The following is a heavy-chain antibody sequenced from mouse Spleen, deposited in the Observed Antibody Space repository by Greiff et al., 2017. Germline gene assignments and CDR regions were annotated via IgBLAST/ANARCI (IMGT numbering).Heavy chain of an antibody. D-gene: IGHD2-4*01. CDR2: INPGSGGT. CDR3: AREGYDYDEGFAY. CDR1: GYAFTNYL. J-gene: IGHJ3*01. V-gene: IGHV1-54*01. Sequence: VQLQQSGAELVRPGTSVKVSCKASGYAFTNYLIEWVKQRPGQGLEWIGVINPGSGGTNYNEKFKGKATLTADKSSSTAYMQLRSLTSDDSAVYFCAREGYDYDEGFAYWGQGTLVTVSA.